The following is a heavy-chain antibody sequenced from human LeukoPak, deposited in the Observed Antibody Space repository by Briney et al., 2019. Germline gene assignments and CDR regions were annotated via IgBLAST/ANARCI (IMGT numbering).Heavy chain of an antibody. Sequence: PGGSLRLSCAASGFTFSNYYMSWVRQAPGKWLEWVAHINKDGSEKYYVDSVKGRFTISRDNAKNSLYLQMNSLRAEDTAVYYCATNVLRYFDWLSPTPTLDYWGQGTLVTVSS. CDR1: GFTFSNYY. CDR3: ATNVLRYFDWLSPTPTLDY. D-gene: IGHD3-9*01. V-gene: IGHV3-7*01. CDR2: INKDGSEK. J-gene: IGHJ4*02.